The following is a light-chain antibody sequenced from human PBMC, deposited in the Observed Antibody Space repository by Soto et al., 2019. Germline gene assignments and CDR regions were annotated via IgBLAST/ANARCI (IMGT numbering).Light chain of an antibody. Sequence: EIVLTQSPATLSLSPGERATLSCRASQSVSSSFLAWYQQKPGQAPRLLIYDASSRATGIPDRFSGSGSGTEFTLIISRLEPQDFAVYYCQQYCTTPEYTFGQGTKLEIK. J-gene: IGKJ2*01. CDR1: QSVSSSF. V-gene: IGKV3-20*01. CDR2: DAS. CDR3: QQYCTTPEYT.